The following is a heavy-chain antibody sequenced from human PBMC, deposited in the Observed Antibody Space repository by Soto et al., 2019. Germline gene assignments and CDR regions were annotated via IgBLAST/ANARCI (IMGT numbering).Heavy chain of an antibody. CDR1: GYTFTGYY. V-gene: IGHV1-2*04. CDR3: ARDPSFITMVRGVIRDSYFDY. CDR2: INPNSGGT. J-gene: IGHJ4*02. Sequence: ASVKVSCKASGYTFTGYYMHWVRQAPGQGLEWVGWINPNSGGTNYAQKFQGWVTMTRDTSISTAYMELSRLRSDDTAVYYCARDPSFITMVRGVIRDSYFDYWGQGTLVTVSS. D-gene: IGHD3-10*01.